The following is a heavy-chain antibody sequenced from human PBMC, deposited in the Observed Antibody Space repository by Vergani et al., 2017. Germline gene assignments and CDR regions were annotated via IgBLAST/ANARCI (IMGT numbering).Heavy chain of an antibody. Sequence: EVQLVESGGGLVQPGRSLRLSCTASGFTFGDYAMSWVRQAPGKGLEWVGFIRRKTYGGTTEYAASVKGRFTVSRDDSKSIAYLEMNSLKSEYTGVYYCTIGDAPYRYSSSWYFFDYWGQGTLVTVSS. CDR2: IRRKTYGGTT. D-gene: IGHD6-13*01. J-gene: IGHJ4*02. V-gene: IGHV3-49*04. CDR1: GFTFGDYA. CDR3: TIGDAPYRYSSSWYFFDY.